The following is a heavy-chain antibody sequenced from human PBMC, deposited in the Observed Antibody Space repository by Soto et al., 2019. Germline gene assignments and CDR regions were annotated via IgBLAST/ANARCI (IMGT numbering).Heavy chain of an antibody. D-gene: IGHD3-16*01. V-gene: IGHV4-59*01. Sequence: QVQLQESGPGLVKPSETLSLTCTVSGGSISSYYWSWIRQPPGKGLEWIGYIYYSGSTNYTPSLTSRVTISVDTSKNQFSLKLSSVTAADTAVYYCARRYGGNFDYWGQGTLVTVSS. CDR2: IYYSGST. CDR1: GGSISSYY. J-gene: IGHJ4*02. CDR3: ARRYGGNFDY.